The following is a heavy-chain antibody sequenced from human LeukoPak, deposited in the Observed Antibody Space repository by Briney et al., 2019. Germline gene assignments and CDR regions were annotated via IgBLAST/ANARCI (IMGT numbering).Heavy chain of an antibody. D-gene: IGHD1-26*01. CDR3: ARGGSSRFGY. Sequence: GGSLRPSCAASGFTFSSYWMSWVRQAPGKGLEWVANIKEGGSEKYYVESVKGRFTISRDNAKNSLFLQMNSLRGEDTAVYYCARGGSSRFGYWGQGTLVTVSS. V-gene: IGHV3-7*01. J-gene: IGHJ4*02. CDR1: GFTFSSYW. CDR2: IKEGGSEK.